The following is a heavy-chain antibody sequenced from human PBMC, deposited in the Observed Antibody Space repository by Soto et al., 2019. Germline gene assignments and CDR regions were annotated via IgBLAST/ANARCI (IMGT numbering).Heavy chain of an antibody. CDR3: ARADSNWNYYMDV. J-gene: IGHJ6*03. V-gene: IGHV4-59*01. D-gene: IGHD1-20*01. CDR1: GGSISSYY. Sequence: SETLSLTCTVSGGSISSYYWSWIRQPPGKGLEWIGYIYYSGSTNYNPSLKSRVTISVDTSKNQFSLKLSSVTAADTAVYYCARADSNWNYYMDVWGKGTTVTVSS. CDR2: IYYSGST.